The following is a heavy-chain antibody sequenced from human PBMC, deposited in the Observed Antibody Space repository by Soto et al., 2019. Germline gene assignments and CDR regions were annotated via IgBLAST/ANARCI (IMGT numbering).Heavy chain of an antibody. CDR2: FAPEDGET. J-gene: IGHJ4*02. D-gene: IGHD6-13*01. CDR1: GYTLTDLS. V-gene: IGHV1-24*01. Sequence: ASVKGSCKVSGYTLTDLSMHWVRLAPGKGLAWMGGFAPEDGETIYAQKFQGRVTMTGDTSADTAYMELSSLRSEDTALYYCATEPRIAAAGTCDYWGQGALLTVSS. CDR3: ATEPRIAAAGTCDY.